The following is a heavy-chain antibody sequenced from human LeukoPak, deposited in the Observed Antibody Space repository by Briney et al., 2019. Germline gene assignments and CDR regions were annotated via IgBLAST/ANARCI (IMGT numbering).Heavy chain of an antibody. J-gene: IGHJ6*03. V-gene: IGHV5-51*01. CDR3: VRHYGGNYHYYMDV. Sequence: PGEPLKISCKGSGYSFISYWRGGVGQMPGKGRGGLGIIYPGDSDTTNSPSFQGQVTISADKSIGTAYLQWSSLKASDTAMCVCVRHYGGNYHYYMDVWSKGTTVTV. D-gene: IGHD4-23*01. CDR2: IYPGDSDT. CDR1: GYSFISYW.